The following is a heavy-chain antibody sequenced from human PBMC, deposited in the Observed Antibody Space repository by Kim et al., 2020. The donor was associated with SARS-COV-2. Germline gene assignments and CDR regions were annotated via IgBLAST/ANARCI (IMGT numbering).Heavy chain of an antibody. CDR3: AREGYDYIWGSYRFFWYFDL. D-gene: IGHD3-16*02. V-gene: IGHV3-7*01. J-gene: IGHJ2*01. CDR1: GFTFSSYW. CDR2: IKQDGSEK. Sequence: GGSLRLSCAASGFTFSSYWMSWVRQAPGKGLEWVANIKQDGSEKYYVDSVKGRFTISRDNAKNSLYLQMNSLRAEDTAVYYCAREGYDYIWGSYRFFWYFDLWGRGTLVTVSS.